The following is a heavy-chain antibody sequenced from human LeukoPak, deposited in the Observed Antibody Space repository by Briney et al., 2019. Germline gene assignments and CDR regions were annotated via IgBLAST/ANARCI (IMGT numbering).Heavy chain of an antibody. CDR1: GFAFLNYG. Sequence: GGTLRLSCAASGFAFLNYGMSWVRQAPGKGLEWVSAISGSGVNTYYAGSVKGRFTISRDNSKNTLYLQMNSLRAEDTAVYYCARGSSSGIYPRSDDYWGQGALVTVSS. CDR2: ISGSGVNT. CDR3: ARGSSSGIYPRSDDY. D-gene: IGHD1-26*01. V-gene: IGHV3-23*01. J-gene: IGHJ4*02.